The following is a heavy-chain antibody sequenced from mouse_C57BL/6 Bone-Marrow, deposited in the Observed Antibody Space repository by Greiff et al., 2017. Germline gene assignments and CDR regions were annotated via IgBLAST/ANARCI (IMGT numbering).Heavy chain of an antibody. V-gene: IGHV5-6*01. Sequence: EVQLVESGGDLVKPGGSLKLSCAASGFTFSSYGMSWVRQTPDKRLEWVATISSGGSYTYYPDSVKGRFTISRDHAKNTLYLQMSSLKSEDTAMYYCARLDSSGYFDYWGQGTTLTGSS. CDR1: GFTFSSYG. CDR3: ARLDSSGYFDY. J-gene: IGHJ2*01. D-gene: IGHD3-2*02. CDR2: ISSGGSYT.